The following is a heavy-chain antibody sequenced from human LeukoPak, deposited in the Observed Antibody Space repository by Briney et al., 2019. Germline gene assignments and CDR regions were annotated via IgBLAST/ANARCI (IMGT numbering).Heavy chain of an antibody. Sequence: GRSLRLSCAASGFTFDDYAMHWVRQAPGKGLEWVSGISWNSGGIGYADSVKGRFTISRDNAKNSLYLQMNSLRAEDMALYYCAKSPEWELRSDWYFDLWGRGTLVTVSS. CDR3: AKSPEWELRSDWYFDL. D-gene: IGHD1-26*01. V-gene: IGHV3-9*03. CDR2: ISWNSGGI. J-gene: IGHJ2*01. CDR1: GFTFDDYA.